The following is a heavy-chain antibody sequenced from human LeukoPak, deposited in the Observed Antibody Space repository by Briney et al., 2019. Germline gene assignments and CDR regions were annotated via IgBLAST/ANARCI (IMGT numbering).Heavy chain of an antibody. J-gene: IGHJ4*02. Sequence: SATLSLTCTVSGGSISSYYWGWIRQPPGKGLEWIGYIYYSGSTNYNPSLKSRVTISVDTSKNQFSLKLSSVTAADTAVYYCARERSGSYPPYYFDYWGQGALVTVSS. CDR1: GGSISSYY. CDR2: IYYSGST. D-gene: IGHD1-26*01. CDR3: ARERSGSYPPYYFDY. V-gene: IGHV4-59*01.